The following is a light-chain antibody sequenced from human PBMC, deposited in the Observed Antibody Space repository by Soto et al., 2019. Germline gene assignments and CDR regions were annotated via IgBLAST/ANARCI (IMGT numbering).Light chain of an antibody. CDR2: EGS. V-gene: IGLV2-23*01. CDR1: SSDVGSYNL. CDR3: CSYATSHTWM. Sequence: QSVLTQPASVSGSPGQSITISCTGTSSDVGSYNLVSWYQQHPGKAPRLIIYEGSKRPSGVSDRFSGSKTGNTASLTISGLQAEDESDYFCCSYATSHTWMFGGGTKLTVL. J-gene: IGLJ3*02.